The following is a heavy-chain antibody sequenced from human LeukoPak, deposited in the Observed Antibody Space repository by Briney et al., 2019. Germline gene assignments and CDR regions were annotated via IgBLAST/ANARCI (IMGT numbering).Heavy chain of an antibody. J-gene: IGHJ3*02. CDR1: GGSISSYY. Sequence: SETLSLTCTVSGGSISSYYWSWIRRPPGKGLEWIGYIYYSGSTNYNPSLKSRVTISVDTSKNQFSLKLSSVTAADTAVYYCARDLSSGWYGALVSDAFDIWGQGTMVTVSS. V-gene: IGHV4-59*01. D-gene: IGHD6-19*01. CDR2: IYYSGST. CDR3: ARDLSSGWYGALVSDAFDI.